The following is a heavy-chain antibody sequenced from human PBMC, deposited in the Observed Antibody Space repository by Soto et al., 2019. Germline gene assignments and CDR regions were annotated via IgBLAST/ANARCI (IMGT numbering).Heavy chain of an antibody. V-gene: IGHV1-3*01. Sequence: ASVKVSCKASGYTFTSYGIHWVRQAPGQRLEWMGWINAANGDTKYSPKFQGRVTITRDTSASTDYMELRSLRSEDTALYYCVRRHVSATGIDWFDPWGQGTLVTLSS. CDR1: GYTFTSYG. CDR2: INAANGDT. D-gene: IGHD6-13*01. CDR3: VRRHVSATGIDWFDP. J-gene: IGHJ5*02.